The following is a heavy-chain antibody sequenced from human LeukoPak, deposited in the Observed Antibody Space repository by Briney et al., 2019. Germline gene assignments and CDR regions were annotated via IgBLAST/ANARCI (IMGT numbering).Heavy chain of an antibody. CDR2: INPNSGGT. Sequence: ASVKVSCKASGYTFTVYYMHWVRQAPGQGLEWMGWINPNSGGTNYAQKFQGRVTMTRDTSISTAYMELSRLRSDDTAVYYCARPGGSKKAFDIWGQGTMVTVSS. J-gene: IGHJ3*02. CDR1: GYTFTVYY. D-gene: IGHD3-10*01. CDR3: ARPGGSKKAFDI. V-gene: IGHV1-2*02.